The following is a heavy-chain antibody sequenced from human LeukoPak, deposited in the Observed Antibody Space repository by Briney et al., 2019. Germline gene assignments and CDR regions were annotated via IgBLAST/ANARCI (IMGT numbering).Heavy chain of an antibody. Sequence: GASVKVSCKASGYTFTGYYMHWVRQASGQGLEWMGWINPNSGGTNYAQKFQGRVTMTRDTSTSTAYMELSRLRSDDTAVYYCARVPVAPYYDFWSGYSNYYYMDVWRKGTTVTVSS. D-gene: IGHD3-3*01. CDR2: INPNSGGT. CDR1: GYTFTGYY. V-gene: IGHV1-2*02. CDR3: ARVPVAPYYDFWSGYSNYYYMDV. J-gene: IGHJ6*03.